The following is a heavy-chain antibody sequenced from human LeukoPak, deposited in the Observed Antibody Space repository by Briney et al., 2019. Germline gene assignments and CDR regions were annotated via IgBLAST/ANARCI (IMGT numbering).Heavy chain of an antibody. Sequence: GASVKVSCKASGYTFTSYYMHWVRQAPGQGLEWMGIINPSGGSTSYAQKFQGRVTMTRDTSTSTAYMELSSLRSEDTAVYYCARRRSDLEWEEIFDYWGQGTLVTVSS. CDR2: INPSGGST. CDR1: GYTFTSYY. V-gene: IGHV1-46*01. D-gene: IGHD3-3*01. CDR3: ARRRSDLEWEEIFDY. J-gene: IGHJ4*02.